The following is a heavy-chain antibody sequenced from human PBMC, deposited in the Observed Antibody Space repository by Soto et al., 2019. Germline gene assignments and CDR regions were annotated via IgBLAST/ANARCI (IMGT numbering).Heavy chain of an antibody. Sequence: GGSRRLSGAAAGFTFSGSAMHWVRQASVKGLGCVGRIRSKANSDATAYAASVKGRSTISRDDSKNTAYLQLNSLKTEDTAVYYCTRRLYYYGSGSYFDAFDIWGQGTMVTVSS. CDR3: TRRLYYYGSGSYFDAFDI. V-gene: IGHV3-73*01. J-gene: IGHJ3*02. D-gene: IGHD3-10*01. CDR1: GFTFSGSA. CDR2: IRSKANSDAT.